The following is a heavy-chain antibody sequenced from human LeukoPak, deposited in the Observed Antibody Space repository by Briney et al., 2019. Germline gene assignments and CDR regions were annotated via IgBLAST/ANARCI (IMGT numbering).Heavy chain of an antibody. CDR2: ISYDGSNK. J-gene: IGHJ4*02. CDR1: GFTFSSYG. D-gene: IGHD6-19*01. Sequence: GGSLRLSCAASGFTFSSYGMHWVRQAPGKGLEWVAVISYDGSNKYYADSVKGRFTISRDNSKNSLYLQMNSLRAEDTAVYYCARDFAIAVAGFDYWGQGTLVTVSS. V-gene: IGHV3-30*03. CDR3: ARDFAIAVAGFDY.